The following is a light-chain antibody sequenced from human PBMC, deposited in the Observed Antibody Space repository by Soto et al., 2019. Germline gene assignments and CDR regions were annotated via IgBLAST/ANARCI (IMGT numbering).Light chain of an antibody. CDR2: DVS. Sequence: QSVLTQPASVCGSPGQSITISCTGTSSDVGGYNYVSWYQQHPGKAPKLMIYDVSNRPSGVSNRFSGSKSGNTASLTISGLQAEDEADYYCRSYTSSNTYVFGTGTKVTVL. CDR3: RSYTSSNTYV. J-gene: IGLJ1*01. CDR1: SSDVGGYNY. V-gene: IGLV2-14*01.